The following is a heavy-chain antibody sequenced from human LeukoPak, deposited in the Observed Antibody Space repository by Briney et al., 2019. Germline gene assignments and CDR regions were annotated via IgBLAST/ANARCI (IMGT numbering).Heavy chain of an antibody. Sequence: PSETLSLTCAVYVGSFSGYYWSWVRHPPGKGRGWMGEINHIVSTTYNPSLKSRVTISVDTSKNQFSLKLSSVTAADTAVYYCARARPGYSYGYSGGTCFDYWGQGTLVTVSS. D-gene: IGHD5-18*01. CDR1: VGSFSGYY. J-gene: IGHJ4*02. CDR3: ARARPGYSYGYSGGTCFDY. V-gene: IGHV4-34*01. CDR2: INHIVST.